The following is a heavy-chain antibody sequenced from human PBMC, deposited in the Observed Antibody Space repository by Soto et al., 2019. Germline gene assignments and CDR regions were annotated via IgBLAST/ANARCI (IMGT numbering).Heavy chain of an antibody. Sequence: GASVKVSCKASGYTFTSCDIHWVRQATGQGLEWVGWMNPYTGNTGYAQKFQGRVTMTRNTSINTAYMELSSLTFEDTAVYYCARRKERSGPHYFDSWGQGALVTVPQ. J-gene: IGHJ4*02. D-gene: IGHD6-25*01. V-gene: IGHV1-8*01. CDR3: ARRKERSGPHYFDS. CDR2: MNPYTGNT. CDR1: GYTFTSCD.